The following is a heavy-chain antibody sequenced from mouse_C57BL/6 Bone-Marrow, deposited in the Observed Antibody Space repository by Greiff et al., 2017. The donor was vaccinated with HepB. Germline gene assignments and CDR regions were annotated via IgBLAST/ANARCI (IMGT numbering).Heavy chain of an antibody. CDR1: GYTFTSYW. D-gene: IGHD2-4*01. V-gene: IGHV1-64*01. J-gene: IGHJ3*01. CDR3: ARSGYDYPSFAY. CDR2: IHPNSGST. Sequence: QVQLQQSGAELVKPGASVKLSCKASGYTFTSYWMHWVKQRPGQGLEWIGMIHPNSGSTNYNEKFKSKATLTVDKSSSTAYMQLSSLTSEDSAVYYCARSGYDYPSFAYWGQGTLVTVSA.